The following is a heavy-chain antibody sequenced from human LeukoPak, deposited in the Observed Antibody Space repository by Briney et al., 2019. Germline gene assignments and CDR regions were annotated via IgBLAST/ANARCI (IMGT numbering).Heavy chain of an antibody. CDR2: ISSSSSYI. D-gene: IGHD6-19*01. CDR3: ARDVAVGGTDWFDP. CDR1: GFTFSSYS. V-gene: IGHV3-21*01. Sequence: PGGSLRLSCAASGFTFSSYSMNWVRQAPGKGLEWVSSISSSSSYIYYADSVKGRFTISRDNAKNSLYLQMNSLRAEDTAVYYCARDVAVGGTDWFDPWGQGTLVTVSS. J-gene: IGHJ5*02.